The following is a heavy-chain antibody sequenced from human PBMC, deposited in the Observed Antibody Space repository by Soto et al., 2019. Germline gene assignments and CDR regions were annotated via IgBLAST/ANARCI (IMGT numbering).Heavy chain of an antibody. Sequence: TLCLTCTVSGGSMSSGGYYWSWIRQHPGKGLEWIGYIYYSGSTYYNPSLKSRVTISVDTSKNQFSLKLSSVTAADTAVYYCAREYSGGRDYYYYGMDVWRQGTTVTVSS. V-gene: IGHV4-31*03. J-gene: IGHJ6*02. CDR2: IYYSGST. D-gene: IGHD2-15*01. CDR3: AREYSGGRDYYYYGMDV. CDR1: GGSMSSGGYY.